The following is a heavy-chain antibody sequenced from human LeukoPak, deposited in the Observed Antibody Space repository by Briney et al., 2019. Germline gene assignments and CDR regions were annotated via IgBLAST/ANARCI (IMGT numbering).Heavy chain of an antibody. CDR3: ARVLQNYYHLDV. J-gene: IGHJ6*03. V-gene: IGHV4-59*11. Sequence: SETLSLTCTVSGVSINSHYWSWIRQPPGKGLEWIGFIYDSGSANYKSSLESRVTMTVDTSKNQFSLKLNSVTAADTAVYYCARVLQNYYHLDVWGKGTTVTVSS. CDR1: GVSINSHY. D-gene: IGHD3-3*01. CDR2: IYDSGSA.